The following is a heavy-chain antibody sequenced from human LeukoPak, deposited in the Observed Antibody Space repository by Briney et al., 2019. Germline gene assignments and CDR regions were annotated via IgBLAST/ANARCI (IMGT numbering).Heavy chain of an antibody. CDR3: AKERGGSYHQGSDAFDI. V-gene: IGHV3-23*01. D-gene: IGHD1-26*01. CDR1: GFIFSDYG. CDR2: ITGDGGVT. Sequence: GGSLRLSCEASGFIFSDYGMNWVRQAPGKGLEWVSVITGDGGVTNYADSVKGRFTISRDNSKNTLYLQMNSLRAEDTAVYYCAKERGGSYHQGSDAFDIWGQGTMVTVSS. J-gene: IGHJ3*02.